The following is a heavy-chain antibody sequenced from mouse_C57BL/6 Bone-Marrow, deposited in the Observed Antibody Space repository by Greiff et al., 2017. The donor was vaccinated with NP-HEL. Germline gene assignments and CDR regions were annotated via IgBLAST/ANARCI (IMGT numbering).Heavy chain of an antibody. CDR1: GYTFTSYG. CDR2: IYPRSGNT. J-gene: IGHJ1*03. V-gene: IGHV1-81*01. CDR3: ADYDGTKWYFDV. D-gene: IGHD1-1*01. Sequence: VQLQQSGAELARPGASVKLSCKASGYTFTSYGISWVKQRTGQGLEWIGEIYPRSGNTYYNEKFKGKATLTADKSSSTAYMELRSLTSEDSAVYFCADYDGTKWYFDVWGTGTTVTVSS.